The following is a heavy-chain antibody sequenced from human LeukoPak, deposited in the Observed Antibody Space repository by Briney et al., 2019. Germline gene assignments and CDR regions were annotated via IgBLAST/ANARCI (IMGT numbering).Heavy chain of an antibody. J-gene: IGHJ6*02. CDR3: ARDKLGLWFGELSYYYYGMDV. Sequence: PSQTLSLTCTVSGGSISSGDYYWSWLRQPPGKGLEWIGYIYYSGSTYYNPSLKSRVTISVDTSKNQFSLKLSSVTAADTAVYYCARDKLGLWFGELSYYYYGMDVWGQGTTVTVSS. D-gene: IGHD3-10*01. CDR1: GGSISSGDYY. CDR2: IYYSGST. V-gene: IGHV4-30-4*01.